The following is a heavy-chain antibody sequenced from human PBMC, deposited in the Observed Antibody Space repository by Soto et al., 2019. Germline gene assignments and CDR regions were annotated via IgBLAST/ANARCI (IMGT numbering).Heavy chain of an antibody. Sequence: EVQLLESGGALVQPGGSLRLSCAASGFTFNSYVMTWVRQAPGEGLEWVSSISRSGRGSAYYADSVKGRFTISRDNSANTLFLQMNNLRDEDTALYYCARGRYLDSSDYWAANLPFDHWGLGTLVTVSS. J-gene: IGHJ4*02. CDR2: ISRSGRGSA. V-gene: IGHV3-23*01. CDR1: GFTFNSYV. CDR3: ARGRYLDSSDYWAANLPFDH. D-gene: IGHD3-22*01.